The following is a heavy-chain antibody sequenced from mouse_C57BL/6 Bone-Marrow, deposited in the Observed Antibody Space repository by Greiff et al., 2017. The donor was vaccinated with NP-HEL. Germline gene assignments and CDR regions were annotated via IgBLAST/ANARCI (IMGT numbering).Heavy chain of an antibody. CDR2: IDPENGDT. CDR1: GFNIKDDY. CDR3: TTAYYGNLY. V-gene: IGHV14-4*01. D-gene: IGHD2-10*01. J-gene: IGHJ2*01. Sequence: EVQLQQSGAELVRPGASVKLSCTASGFNIKDDYMHWVKQRPEQGLEWIGWIDPENGDTEYASKFQGKATITADTSSNTAYLQRSSLTSEDTAVYYCTTAYYGNLYWGQGTTLTVSS.